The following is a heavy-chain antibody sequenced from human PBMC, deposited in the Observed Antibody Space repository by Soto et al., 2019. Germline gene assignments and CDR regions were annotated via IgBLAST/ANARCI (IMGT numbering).Heavy chain of an antibody. D-gene: IGHD1-7*01. J-gene: IGHJ5*02. V-gene: IGHV4-59*02. CDR2: IYYIGAY. Sequence: QVQLQQSGPGLVRPSETLSLSCSLSGASVSSYYWSWVRQPPGKGLEWIGYIYYIGAYNYNPSLKSRVTISVDTSKNQFSLKLTSVTAADTAVYYCARTPETRDWLDPWGQGTLVTVSS. CDR1: GASVSSYY. CDR3: ARTPETRDWLDP.